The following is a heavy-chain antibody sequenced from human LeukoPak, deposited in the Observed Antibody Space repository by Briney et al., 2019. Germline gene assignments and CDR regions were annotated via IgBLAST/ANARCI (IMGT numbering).Heavy chain of an antibody. CDR1: GFTFSDCW. CDR2: INSDGSST. D-gene: IGHD3-3*01. Sequence: PGGSLRLSCAASGFTFSDCWMHWVRQAPGKGLVWVSRINSDGSSTNYADSVKGRFTISRDNAKNTLYLQMNSLRAEDTAVYYCARAKSGYSHFDYWGQGTLVTVSS. V-gene: IGHV3-74*01. CDR3: ARAKSGYSHFDY. J-gene: IGHJ4*02.